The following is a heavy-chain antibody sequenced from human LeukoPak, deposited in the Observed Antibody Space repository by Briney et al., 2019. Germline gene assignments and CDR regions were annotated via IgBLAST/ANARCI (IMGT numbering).Heavy chain of an antibody. D-gene: IGHD3-22*01. V-gene: IGHV1-69*05. CDR2: NIPIFGTA. CDR1: GGTFSSYA. Sequence: SVKVSCKASGGTFSSYAISWVRQAPGQGLEWMGGNIPIFGTANYAQKFQGRVTITTDESTSTAYMELSSLRSEDTAVYYCASYYDSSGAPFDYWGQGTLVTVSS. CDR3: ASYYDSSGAPFDY. J-gene: IGHJ4*02.